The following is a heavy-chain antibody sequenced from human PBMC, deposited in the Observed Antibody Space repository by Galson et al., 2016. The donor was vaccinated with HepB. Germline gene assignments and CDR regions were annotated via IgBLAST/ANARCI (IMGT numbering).Heavy chain of an antibody. D-gene: IGHD1-26*01. CDR1: GVTLSSCV. CDR2: ISGSGGST. J-gene: IGHJ4*02. CDR3: AKEDNIAGATTINN. Sequence: SLRLSCAASGVTLSSCVMSWVRQAPGRGPEWVSAISGSGGSTYYSDSVKGRFAISRDNSKNTLYVQMNNLGAEDAAVYYCAKEDNIAGATTINNWGQGTLVTVSS. V-gene: IGHV3-23*01.